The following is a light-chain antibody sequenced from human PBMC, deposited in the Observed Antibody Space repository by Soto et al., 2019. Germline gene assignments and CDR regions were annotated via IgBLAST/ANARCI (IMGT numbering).Light chain of an antibody. J-gene: IGKJ4*01. CDR2: DAS. V-gene: IGKV1-5*01. Sequence: DIQMTQSPSTLSASVGDIVTITCRASQSISSWLAWYQQKPGKAPKLLIYDASSLESGVPSRFSGSESGTEFTLTISSLQPDDFATYYCQQYNSYPLTFGGGTKVEIK. CDR3: QQYNSYPLT. CDR1: QSISSW.